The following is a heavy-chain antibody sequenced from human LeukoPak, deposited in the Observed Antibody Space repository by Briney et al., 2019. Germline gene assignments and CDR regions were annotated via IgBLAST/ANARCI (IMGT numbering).Heavy chain of an antibody. D-gene: IGHD3-9*01. J-gene: IGHJ5*02. CDR1: GFTFSSYA. V-gene: IGHV3-64*01. CDR2: ISSNGGST. CDR3: ARDSRPDRLRYFDWFRKVNWFDP. Sequence: GGSLRLSCAASGFTFSSYAMHWVRQAPGKGLEYVSAISSNGGSTYYANSVKGRFTISRDNSKNTLYLQMGSLRAEDMAVYYCARDSRPDRLRYFDWFRKVNWFDPWGQGTLVTVSS.